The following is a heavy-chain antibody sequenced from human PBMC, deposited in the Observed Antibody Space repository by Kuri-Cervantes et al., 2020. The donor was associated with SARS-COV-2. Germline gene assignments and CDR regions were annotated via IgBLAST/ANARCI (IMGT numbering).Heavy chain of an antibody. CDR2: ISGSGGST. CDR1: GFTFSSYA. D-gene: IGHD3-22*01. CDR3: AKDYYYDSSGYPRVVVDY. J-gene: IGHJ4*02. V-gene: IGHV3-23*01. Sequence: GESLKISCAASGFTFSSYAMSWVRQAPGKGLEWVSAISGSGGSTYYADSVKGRFTISRDNSENTLYLQMNSLRAEDTAVYYCAKDYYYDSSGYPRVVVDYWGQGTLVTVSS.